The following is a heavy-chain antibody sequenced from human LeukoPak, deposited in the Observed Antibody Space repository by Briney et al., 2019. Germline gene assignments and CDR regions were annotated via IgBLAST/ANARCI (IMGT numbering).Heavy chain of an antibody. V-gene: IGHV4-59*08. CDR3: ARRERDVSLDHAFDI. CDR2: IYYSGST. J-gene: IGHJ3*02. Sequence: PSETLSLTCTVSGGSISSHHWSWIRQPPGKGLEWIGYIYYSGSTSYNPSLKSRVTILVDTSKNQFSLKLRSVTAADTAVYYCARRERDVSLDHAFDIWGQGTMVTVSS. CDR1: GGSISSHH. D-gene: IGHD5-24*01.